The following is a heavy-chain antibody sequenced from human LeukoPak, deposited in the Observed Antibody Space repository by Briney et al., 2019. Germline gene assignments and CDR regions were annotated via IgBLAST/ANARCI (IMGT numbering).Heavy chain of an antibody. J-gene: IGHJ3*02. Sequence: PSETLSLTCTVSGGSISSYYWSWIRQPPGKGLGWIGYIYYSGSTNYNPSLKSRVTISVDTSKNQFSPKLSSVTAADTAVYYCATTSGYSHDAFDIWGQGTMVTVSS. CDR2: IYYSGST. D-gene: IGHD3-3*01. CDR3: ATTSGYSHDAFDI. V-gene: IGHV4-59*01. CDR1: GGSISSYY.